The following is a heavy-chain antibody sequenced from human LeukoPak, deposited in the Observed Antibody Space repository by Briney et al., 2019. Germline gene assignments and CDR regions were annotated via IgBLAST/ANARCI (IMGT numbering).Heavy chain of an antibody. D-gene: IGHD3-3*01. CDR3: ASYYDFWTGYYTNAFDI. CDR2: IIPIFGTA. Sequence: ASGKVSCKASGRTFSSYAISWVRQAPGQGLEWMGGIIPIFGTANYAQKFQGRVTITVDESTSTAYMELSSLRSEDTAVYYCASYYDFWTGYYTNAFDIWGQGTMVTVSS. V-gene: IGHV1-69*13. CDR1: GRTFSSYA. J-gene: IGHJ3*02.